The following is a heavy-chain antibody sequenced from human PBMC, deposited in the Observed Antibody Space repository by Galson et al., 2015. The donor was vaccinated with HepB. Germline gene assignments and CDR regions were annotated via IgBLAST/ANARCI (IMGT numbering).Heavy chain of an antibody. CDR1: GFIFSRHG. CDR3: ASDAEEALDWTTNYFDY. CDR2: IWYDGSNK. J-gene: IGHJ4*02. Sequence: SLRLSCAASGFIFSRHGMHWVRQAPGKGLEWVAVIWYDGSNKYYVDSVKGRFTVSRDNSKNSLYLQMNSLRAEDTAVYYCASDAEEALDWTTNYFDYWGQGTLVTVSS. V-gene: IGHV3-33*01. D-gene: IGHD3/OR15-3a*01.